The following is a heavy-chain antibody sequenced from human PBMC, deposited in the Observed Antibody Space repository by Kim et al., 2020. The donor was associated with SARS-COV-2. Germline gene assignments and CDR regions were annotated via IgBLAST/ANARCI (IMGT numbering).Heavy chain of an antibody. V-gene: IGHV3-7*01. CDR3: GKAVTAIPGWFDP. CDR2: IKQDGSEK. D-gene: IGHD2-21*02. Sequence: GGSLRLSCAASGFALRTYWMSWVRQAPGKGPEWVAHIKQDGSEKYYVDSVKGRFTISRDNAKNSLYLQMNSLRAEDTAVYYCGKAVTAIPGWFDPWGQGTLVTVSS. J-gene: IGHJ5*02. CDR1: GFALRTYW.